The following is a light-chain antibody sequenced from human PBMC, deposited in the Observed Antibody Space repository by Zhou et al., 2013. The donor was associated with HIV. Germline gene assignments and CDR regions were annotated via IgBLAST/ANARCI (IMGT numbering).Light chain of an antibody. CDR3: MQATDWPQRT. CDR2: HVS. V-gene: IGKV2-30*02. Sequence: DVVMTQSPLSLPVTLGQPASISCRSSQSLVHSDGNTYLGWFQQRPGQSPRRLIYHVSNRDSGVPDRFSGSGSGTDFTLKISRVEAEDVAVYYCMQATDWPQRTFGQGTKVGNQT. J-gene: IGKJ1*01. CDR1: QSLVHSDGNTY.